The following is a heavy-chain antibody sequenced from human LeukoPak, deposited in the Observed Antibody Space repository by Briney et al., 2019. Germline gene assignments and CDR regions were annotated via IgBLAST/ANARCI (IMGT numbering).Heavy chain of an antibody. J-gene: IGHJ3*02. CDR1: GFTFSSYA. CDR3: ARDFLNAIDI. Sequence: GGSLRLSCAASGFTFSSYAMSWVRQAPGKGLEWVSAISSSGRSTYYADSVKGRFIISRDNAKNSLYLQMNSLRAEDTAVFYCARDFLNAIDIWGQGTMVTVSS. CDR2: ISSSGRST. V-gene: IGHV3-23*01. D-gene: IGHD2/OR15-2a*01.